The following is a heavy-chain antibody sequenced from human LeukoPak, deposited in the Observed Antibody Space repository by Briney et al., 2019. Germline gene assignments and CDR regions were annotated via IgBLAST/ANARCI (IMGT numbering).Heavy chain of an antibody. D-gene: IGHD6-13*01. CDR3: ARASSVAAAGLPDY. J-gene: IGHJ4*02. Sequence: ASVKVSCKASGYTFTGYYMHWVRQAPGQGLEWMGWINPNSGGTNYAQKFQGRVTMTRDTSISTAYMELSRLRSDDTAVYYCARASSVAAAGLPDYWGQGTLVTVSS. CDR1: GYTFTGYY. V-gene: IGHV1-2*02. CDR2: INPNSGGT.